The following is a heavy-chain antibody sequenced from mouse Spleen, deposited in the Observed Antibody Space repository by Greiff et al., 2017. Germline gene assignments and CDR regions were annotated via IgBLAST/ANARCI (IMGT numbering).Heavy chain of an antibody. Sequence: VQLQQPGAELVMPGASVKLSCKASGYTFTSHWMHWVKQRPGQGLEWIGEIDPSDSYTNYNQKFKGKATLTVDKSSSTAYMQLSSLTSEDSAVYYCARGTTVGDYFDYWGQGTTLTVSS. CDR2: IDPSDSYT. D-gene: IGHD1-1*01. CDR3: ARGTTVGDYFDY. J-gene: IGHJ2*01. CDR1: GYTFTSHW. V-gene: IGHV1-69*01.